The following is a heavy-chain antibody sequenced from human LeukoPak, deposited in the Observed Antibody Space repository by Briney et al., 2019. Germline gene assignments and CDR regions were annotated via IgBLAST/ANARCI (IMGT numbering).Heavy chain of an antibody. J-gene: IGHJ3*02. CDR1: GGTFSSYA. D-gene: IGHD6-6*01. Sequence: SVKVSCKASGGTFSSYAISWVRQAPGQGLEWMGGIIPIFGTANYAQKFQGRVTITADESTSTAYVELSSLRSEDTAVYYCARGLSIAPVAFDIWGQGTMVTVSS. V-gene: IGHV1-69*01. CDR3: ARGLSIAPVAFDI. CDR2: IIPIFGTA.